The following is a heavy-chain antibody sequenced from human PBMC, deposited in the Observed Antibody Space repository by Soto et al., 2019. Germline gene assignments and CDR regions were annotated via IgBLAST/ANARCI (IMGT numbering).Heavy chain of an antibody. V-gene: IGHV4-4*07. Sequence: QVQLQESGPGLVKPSETLSLTCTVSGGSISSYYWSWIRQPAGKGLEWIGRIYTSGSTNYNPSLKSRVTMSVGTSKNQFSLKLSSVTAADTAVYYCARRIMITFGGVIVDDAFDIWGQGTMVTVSS. CDR3: ARRIMITFGGVIVDDAFDI. CDR1: GGSISSYY. J-gene: IGHJ3*02. D-gene: IGHD3-16*02. CDR2: IYTSGST.